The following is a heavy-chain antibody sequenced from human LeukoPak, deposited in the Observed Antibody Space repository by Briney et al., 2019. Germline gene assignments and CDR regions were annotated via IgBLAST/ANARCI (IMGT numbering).Heavy chain of an antibody. J-gene: IGHJ4*02. CDR3: ARTYGSGSYYNLYYFDY. CDR2: IYWDDDK. D-gene: IGHD3-10*01. Sequence: SGPTLVNPTQTLTLTCTFSGFSLSTSGGDVGWIRQPTGKALEWLALIYWDDDKRYSPSLKSRLTITKDTSKNQVVLTMTYRDPVDTATYYCARTYGSGSYYNLYYFDYWGQGTLVTVSS. V-gene: IGHV2-5*02. CDR1: GFSLSTSGGD.